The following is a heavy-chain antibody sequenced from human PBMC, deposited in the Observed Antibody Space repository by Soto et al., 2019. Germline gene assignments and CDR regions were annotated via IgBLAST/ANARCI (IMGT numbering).Heavy chain of an antibody. Sequence: QVQLVESGGGVVQPGRSLRLSCAASGFTFSSYAMHWVRQAPGKGLEWVAIISYDGSNKYYADSVKGRFTISRDNAKNTLYVQMNSLRPEDTAIYYCAREGVTNYTDYYFDLWGHGALVTVSS. CDR3: AREGVTNYTDYYFDL. V-gene: IGHV3-30-3*01. CDR1: GFTFSSYA. J-gene: IGHJ4*01. CDR2: ISYDGSNK. D-gene: IGHD4-4*01.